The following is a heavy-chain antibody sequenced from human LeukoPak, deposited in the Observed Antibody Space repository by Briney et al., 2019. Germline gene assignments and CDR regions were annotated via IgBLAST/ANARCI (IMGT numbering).Heavy chain of an antibody. D-gene: IGHD3-10*01. J-gene: IGHJ3*02. CDR2: ISSNGGST. CDR1: GFTFSSYA. V-gene: IGHV3-64*01. Sequence: GGSLRLSCAASGFTFSSYAMHWVRQAPGKGLEYVSAISSNGGSTYYANSVKGRFTISRDNSKNTLYLQMNSLRAEDTAVYYCAKIRPLLLWFGEETFDIWGQGTMVTVSS. CDR3: AKIRPLLLWFGEETFDI.